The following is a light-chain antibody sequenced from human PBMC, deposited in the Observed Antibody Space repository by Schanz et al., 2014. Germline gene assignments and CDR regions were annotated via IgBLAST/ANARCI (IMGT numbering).Light chain of an antibody. J-gene: IGKJ2*01. CDR3: MQSLATPHT. CDR2: EVS. Sequence: DIVMTQSPLSLPVTPGEPASISCRSSQSLLYRNGYNYLDWYLQKPGQPPQLLIFEVSNRFSGVPDRFSGSGSGTDFTLKISRVEAEDVGVYYCMQSLATPHTFGQGTKLEIK. V-gene: IGKV2D-29*01. CDR1: QSLLYRNGYNY.